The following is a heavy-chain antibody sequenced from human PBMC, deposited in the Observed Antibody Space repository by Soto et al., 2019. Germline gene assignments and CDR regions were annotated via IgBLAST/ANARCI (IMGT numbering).Heavy chain of an antibody. CDR2: IFHSGST. J-gene: IGHJ6*02. V-gene: IGHV4-30-4*01. Sequence: SETLSLTCTVSGGSINSGDYYWTWVRQPPGKGLEWIGNIFHSGSTYYTPSLQSRVTISLDTSKNHFSLKLSSVTPADTAVYYCARDRYYGSGTYYNLYSVMDVWGQGTKVTVYS. D-gene: IGHD3-10*01. CDR1: GGSINSGDYY. CDR3: ARDRYYGSGTYYNLYSVMDV.